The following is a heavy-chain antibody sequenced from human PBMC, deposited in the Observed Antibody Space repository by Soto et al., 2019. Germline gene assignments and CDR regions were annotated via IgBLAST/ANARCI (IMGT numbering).Heavy chain of an antibody. J-gene: IGHJ4*02. CDR2: ISYDGSNK. Sequence: GSLRLSCAASVFTCSSYAMHWVRQAPGKGLEWVAVISYDGSNKYYADSVKGRFTISRDNSKNTLYLQMNSLRAEDTAVYYCARGNSGSYFNYWGRGTLVTVSS. CDR3: ARGNSGSYFNY. V-gene: IGHV3-30-3*01. CDR1: VFTCSSYA. D-gene: IGHD1-26*01.